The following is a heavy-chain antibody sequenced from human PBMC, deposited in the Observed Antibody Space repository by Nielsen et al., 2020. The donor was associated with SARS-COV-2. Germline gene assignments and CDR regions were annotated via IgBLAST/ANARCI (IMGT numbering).Heavy chain of an antibody. CDR2: ISTRSDYR. Sequence: GSLRLSCAASGFTFSNYYMIWIRQAPGKGLEWVSYISTRSDYRYYVDSVEGRFTISRDNANNLVHLQMNSLRAEDTAVYYCARDVLREKVQGMDVWGQGTTVTVSS. CDR1: GFTFSNYY. V-gene: IGHV3-11*05. D-gene: IGHD1-26*01. J-gene: IGHJ6*02. CDR3: ARDVLREKVQGMDV.